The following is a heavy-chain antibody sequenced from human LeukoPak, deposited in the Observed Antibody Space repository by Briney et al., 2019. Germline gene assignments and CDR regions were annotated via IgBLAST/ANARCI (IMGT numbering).Heavy chain of an antibody. V-gene: IGHV1-24*01. J-gene: IGHJ5*02. Sequence: ASVKVSCKVSGYTLTELSMHWVRQAPGKGLEWMGGFDPEDGETIYAQKFQGRVTMTEDTSTDTAYMELSSLRSEDTAVYYCARGLVYSKNNYDWFDPWGQGTLVTVSS. CDR1: GYTLTELS. CDR3: ARGLVYSKNNYDWFDP. CDR2: FDPEDGET. D-gene: IGHD4-11*01.